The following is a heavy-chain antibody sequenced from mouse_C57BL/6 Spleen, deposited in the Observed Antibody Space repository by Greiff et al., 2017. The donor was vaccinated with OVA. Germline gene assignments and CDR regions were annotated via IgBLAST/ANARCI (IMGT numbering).Heavy chain of an antibody. V-gene: IGHV1-59*01. CDR2: IDPSDSYT. CDR3: ARGALGYYFDY. J-gene: IGHJ2*01. CDR1: GYTFTSYW. Sequence: VQLQQPGAGLVRPGTSVKLSCKASGYTFTSYWMHWVKQRPGQGLEWIGVIDPSDSYTNYNQKFKGKATLTVDTSSSTAYMQRSSLASEDSAVYYCARGALGYYFDYWGQGTTLTVSS. D-gene: IGHD4-1*01.